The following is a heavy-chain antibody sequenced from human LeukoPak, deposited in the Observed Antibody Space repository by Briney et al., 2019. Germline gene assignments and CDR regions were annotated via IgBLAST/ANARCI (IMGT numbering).Heavy chain of an antibody. CDR2: ISSSSSTI. J-gene: IGHJ6*03. CDR3: ARPPGPGNYYYYMDV. V-gene: IGHV3-48*01. Sequence: GGSLRLSCAASGFTFSSYSMNWVRQAPGKGLEWVSYISSSSSTIYYADSVKGRFTISRDNAKKSLYLQMNSLRAEDTAVYYCARPPGPGNYYYYMDVWGKGTTVTVSS. CDR1: GFTFSSYS. D-gene: IGHD3-10*01.